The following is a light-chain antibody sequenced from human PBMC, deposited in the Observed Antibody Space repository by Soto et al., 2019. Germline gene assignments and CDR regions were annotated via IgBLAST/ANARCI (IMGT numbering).Light chain of an antibody. Sequence: EIVMTQSPATLSVSPGERATLSCRASQSVSSNLAWYQQKPGQAPRLLIYGASTRATGIPARFSGSGSGTELTLTISSLQSEDFVVYYCQQYNKWPWTFGQGTKVEIK. CDR2: GAS. CDR3: QQYNKWPWT. V-gene: IGKV3-15*01. CDR1: QSVSSN. J-gene: IGKJ1*01.